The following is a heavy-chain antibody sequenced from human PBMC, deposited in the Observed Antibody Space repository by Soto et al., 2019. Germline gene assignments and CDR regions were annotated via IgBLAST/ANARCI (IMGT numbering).Heavy chain of an antibody. V-gene: IGHV3-7*04. D-gene: IGHD1-26*01. CDR1: ESTVSRDW. Sequence: EVHLVESGGGLVQTGGSLRLSCAIFESTVSRDWMNWVRQAPGKGLEWVAHINQDGSEKYYVDSVKGRFTISRDNAKKSLYLQMNSLRHADTAMYYCSGGLGDAFWGQGTLVTVSS. CDR3: SGGLGDAF. J-gene: IGHJ4*02. CDR2: INQDGSEK.